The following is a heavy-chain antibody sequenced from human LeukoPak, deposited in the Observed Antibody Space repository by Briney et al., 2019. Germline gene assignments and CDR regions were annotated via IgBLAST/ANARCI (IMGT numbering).Heavy chain of an antibody. J-gene: IGHJ4*02. V-gene: IGHV3-7*01. CDR2: IKDDGSAN. Sequence: WGSLRLSCAASGFAFSTYWMKWVRQAPGKGLEWVASIKDDGSANYYVDSVKGRFTISRDNAKNSLYLRMNSLRVEDTAVYYCARQKSGVAVAGPGDHWGQGTLVTVSS. CDR3: ARQKSGVAVAGPGDH. D-gene: IGHD6-19*01. CDR1: GFAFSTYW.